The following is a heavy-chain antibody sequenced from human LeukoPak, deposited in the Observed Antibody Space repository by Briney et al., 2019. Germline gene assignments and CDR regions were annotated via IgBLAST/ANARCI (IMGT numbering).Heavy chain of an antibody. V-gene: IGHV4-39*07. D-gene: IGHD4-11*01. CDR2: IFYSGST. CDR1: GGSISTSNYY. CDR3: ASRSYSNYLLVAFDI. J-gene: IGHJ3*02. Sequence: SETLSLTCTVSGGSISTSNYYWGWIRQPPGKGLEWIGNIFYSGSTYYSPSLKSRVTISLDTSRNQFSLKLNSVTAADTAVYYCASRSYSNYLLVAFDIWGQGTMVTVSS.